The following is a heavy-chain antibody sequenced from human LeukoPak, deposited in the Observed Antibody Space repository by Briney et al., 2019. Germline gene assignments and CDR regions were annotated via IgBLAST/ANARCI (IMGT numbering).Heavy chain of an antibody. V-gene: IGHV3-74*01. D-gene: IGHD6-19*01. CDR1: GFTFSSYW. J-gene: IGHJ4*02. CDR3: ARDRSIAMAGLFDY. CDR2: INTDGSST. Sequence: TGGSLRLSCAASGFTFSSYWMHWVRQAPGKGLVWVSRINTDGSSTSYADSVKGRFTISRDNAKNTLYLQMNSLRAEDTAVYYCARDRSIAMAGLFDYWGQGTLVTVSS.